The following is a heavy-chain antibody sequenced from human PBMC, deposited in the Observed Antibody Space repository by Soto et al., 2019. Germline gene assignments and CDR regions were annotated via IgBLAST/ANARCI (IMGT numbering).Heavy chain of an antibody. V-gene: IGHV4-39*01. CDR1: GGSIKNTGAN. J-gene: IGHJ5*02. D-gene: IGHD1-26*01. CDR3: ATHTGGSRNGPHT. Sequence: SETLSLTCTVSGGSIKNTGANWGWVRQPPGKGLEWIGSVYYTGTTYYNPSLQSRVTISIDTSKNQYSLSVNSVAAADTAVYYCATHTGGSRNGPHTWGQGTLVTSPQ. CDR2: VYYTGTT.